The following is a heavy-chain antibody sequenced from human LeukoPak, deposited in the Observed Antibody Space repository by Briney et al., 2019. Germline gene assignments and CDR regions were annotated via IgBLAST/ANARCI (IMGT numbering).Heavy chain of an antibody. V-gene: IGHV3-30*18. CDR3: AKGGAAAGTGDY. D-gene: IGHD6-13*01. Sequence: GRSLRLSCAASGFTFSSYGMHWVRQAPGKGLEWVAVISYDGSNKYYADSVKGRFTISRDNSKNTLYLQMSSLRAEDTAVYYCAKGGAAAGTGDYWGQGTLVTVSS. CDR2: ISYDGSNK. CDR1: GFTFSSYG. J-gene: IGHJ4*02.